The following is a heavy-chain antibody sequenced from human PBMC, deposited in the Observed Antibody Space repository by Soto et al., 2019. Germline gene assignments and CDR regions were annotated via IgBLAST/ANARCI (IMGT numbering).Heavy chain of an antibody. Sequence: EVQLVESGGGLVKPGGSLRLSCAASGFTFSSYSMNWVCQAPGKGLEWVSSISSSSSYIYYADSVKDRFTISRDNDKNPLDLQMNSLRAKHTAVNYCARDRNAGYSKSWYDYWSQGTLVIISS. CDR3: ARDRNAGYSKSWYDY. CDR2: ISSSSSYI. J-gene: IGHJ4*02. V-gene: IGHV3-21*01. CDR1: GFTFSSYS. D-gene: IGHD6-13*01.